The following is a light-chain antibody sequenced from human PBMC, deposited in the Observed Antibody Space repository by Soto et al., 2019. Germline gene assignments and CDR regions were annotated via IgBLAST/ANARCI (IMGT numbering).Light chain of an antibody. CDR1: QSVSSY. J-gene: IGKJ1*01. V-gene: IGKV3-11*01. CDR3: QQRSNWPVT. CDR2: DAS. Sequence: EIVLTQSPATLSLSPGERATLSCRASQSVSSYFAWYQQKPGQAPRLLIYDASNRATGISVRFSGSGSGTDFALTITSLEPEDFAVYYCQQRSNWPVTFGQGTRVEIK.